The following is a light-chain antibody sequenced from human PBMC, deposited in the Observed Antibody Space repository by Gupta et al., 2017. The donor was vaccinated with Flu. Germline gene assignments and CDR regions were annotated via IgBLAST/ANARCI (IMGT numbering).Light chain of an antibody. J-gene: IGLJ1*01. CDR2: DDT. Sequence: TARITCGGTNIASERVNGYQQRPGQAPGVVVYDDTDRPSGSAERFSGSHSGNTATVTISSVEAGDEADDDCQVWEYHSDHRLYVFGTGTKVTVL. CDR1: NIASER. CDR3: QVWEYHSDHRLYV. V-gene: IGLV3-21*02.